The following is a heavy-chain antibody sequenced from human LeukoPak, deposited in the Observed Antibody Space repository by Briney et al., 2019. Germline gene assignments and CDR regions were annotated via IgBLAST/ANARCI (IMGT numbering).Heavy chain of an antibody. D-gene: IGHD6-19*01. CDR2: IYHSGST. CDR1: GYSISSGYY. J-gene: IGHJ4*02. Sequence: SETLSLTCTVSGYSISSGYYWGWIRQPPGKGLEWIGSIYHSGSTYYNPSLKSRVTISVDKSKNQFSLKLSSVTAADTAVYYCARGDAGYSSGWPFDYWGQGTLVAVSS. V-gene: IGHV4-38-2*02. CDR3: ARGDAGYSSGWPFDY.